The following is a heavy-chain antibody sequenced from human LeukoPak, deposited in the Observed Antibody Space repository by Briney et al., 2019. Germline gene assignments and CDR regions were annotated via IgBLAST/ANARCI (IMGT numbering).Heavy chain of an antibody. CDR3: TRHEDSSSEIDP. Sequence: GGSLRLSCAASGFSFTESAMHWVRQASGKGLEWVGRIRSKANSYATAYAASVKGRFTISRDDSKNTAYLQMNSLKTEDTAVYYCTRHEDSSSEIDPWGQGTLVTVSS. D-gene: IGHD6-13*01. CDR2: IRSKANSYAT. CDR1: GFSFTESA. J-gene: IGHJ5*02. V-gene: IGHV3-73*01.